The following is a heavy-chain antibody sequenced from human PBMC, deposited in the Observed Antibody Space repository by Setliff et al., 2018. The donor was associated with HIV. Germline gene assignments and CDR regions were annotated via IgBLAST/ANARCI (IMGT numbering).Heavy chain of an antibody. CDR1: GYTFFEYY. CDR2: INPYNGAT. J-gene: IGHJ4*02. D-gene: IGHD2-21*02. V-gene: IGHV1-2*02. CDR3: ASAPIYCGGHCYLFDY. Sequence: ASVKVSCKASGYTFFEYYMFWLRQAPGQGPEWMGWINPYNGATKSAHKFQGRVTVTRDTSITTTYMELTRLTSDDTAIYYCASAPIYCGGHCYLFDYWGQGTLVTVSS.